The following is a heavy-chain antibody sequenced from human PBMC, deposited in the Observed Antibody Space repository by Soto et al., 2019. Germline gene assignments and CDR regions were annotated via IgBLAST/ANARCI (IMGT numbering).Heavy chain of an antibody. CDR3: ARVTIFEYWFDP. CDR2: IYHSVSS. J-gene: IGHJ5*02. D-gene: IGHD3-3*01. Sequence: SSATLCLTGAVSSYSIIGGFYFALVRQPPWKGLYWIGNIYHSVSSHYNPSLNSRVTMSVDTSKNNFSLRLTSVTAADTAVYYCARVTIFEYWFDPWGQGILVTVSS. V-gene: IGHV4-38-2*01. CDR1: SYSIIGGFY.